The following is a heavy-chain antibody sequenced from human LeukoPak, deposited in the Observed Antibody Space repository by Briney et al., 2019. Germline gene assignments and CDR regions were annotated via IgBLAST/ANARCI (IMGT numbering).Heavy chain of an antibody. J-gene: IGHJ4*02. CDR1: GGTISSGDYY. D-gene: IGHD3-10*01. Sequence: SETLSLTCRVSGGTISSGDYYWTWIRQPPGKGLEWIGYIYKSGSTYYNPSLKNRLTMSVYTSKNQFSLKLSSVTAADTAVYYCARAPGAFDYWGKGIVVTVSS. CDR2: IYKSGST. V-gene: IGHV4-30-4*01. CDR3: ARAPGAFDY.